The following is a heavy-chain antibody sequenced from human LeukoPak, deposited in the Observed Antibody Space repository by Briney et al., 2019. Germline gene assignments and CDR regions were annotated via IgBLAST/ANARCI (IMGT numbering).Heavy chain of an antibody. Sequence: ASVKISYKTSGYTFTSHDIHWVRQATGQDLEWLGWMNPNNGKAAYAQKFQGRITMTRNTAIRTAYMELNSLTSEDTAIYYCARIIFAGLRAFDKWGQGTMVTVSS. D-gene: IGHD3-10*01. CDR3: ARIIFAGLRAFDK. CDR2: MNPNNGKA. J-gene: IGHJ3*02. CDR1: GYTFTSHD. V-gene: IGHV1-8*01.